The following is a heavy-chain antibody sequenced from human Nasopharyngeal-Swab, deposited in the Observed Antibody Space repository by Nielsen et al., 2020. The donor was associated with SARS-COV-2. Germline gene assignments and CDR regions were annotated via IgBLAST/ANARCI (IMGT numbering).Heavy chain of an antibody. CDR1: GYTLSNYA. CDR3: ARVPAVAASRIDY. J-gene: IGHJ4*02. CDR2: INAGKGNT. D-gene: IGHD6-19*01. Sequence: ASVKVSCKASGYTLSNYAMYWVRQAPVPRPEFMGWINAGKGNTIYSQRFQGRVRISRDTSANTVYMELNRLRSEDTAVYYCARVPAVAASRIDYWGQGTLVTVSS. V-gene: IGHV1-3*01.